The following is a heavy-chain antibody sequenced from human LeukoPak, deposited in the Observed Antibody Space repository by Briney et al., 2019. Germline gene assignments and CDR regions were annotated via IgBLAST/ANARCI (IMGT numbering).Heavy chain of an antibody. CDR1: GGSITSYY. CDR2: IYSSGAA. J-gene: IGHJ6*02. CDR3: ARASAYYYGMDV. V-gene: IGHV4-4*07. Sequence: PSETLSLTCTVSGGSITSYYWSWLRQPAGKGLEWIGRIYSSGAANYNPSLKSRVTMSVDTSKNHFSLKLTSVTAADPAVYYCARASAYYYGMDVWDQGTTVTVSS.